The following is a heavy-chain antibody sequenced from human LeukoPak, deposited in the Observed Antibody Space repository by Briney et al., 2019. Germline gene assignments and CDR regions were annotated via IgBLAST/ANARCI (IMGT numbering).Heavy chain of an antibody. V-gene: IGHV3-23*01. J-gene: IGHJ4*02. D-gene: IGHD3-10*01. Sequence: GGSLRLSCAASGFTFSSYAMRWVPQPPGKGLEWVSSITYSGDAYYPDSVKGRFTISRDNSQNTLSLQMDSLRAEDTAIYYCAIEGFLKDLDFWSQGTLVTVSS. CDR1: GFTFSSYA. CDR2: ITYSGDA. CDR3: AIEGFLKDLDF.